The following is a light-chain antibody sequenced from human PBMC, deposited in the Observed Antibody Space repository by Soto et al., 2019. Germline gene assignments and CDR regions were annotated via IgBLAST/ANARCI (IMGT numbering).Light chain of an antibody. CDR1: KSVSTS. Sequence: EIVLTQSPATLYLSPGERATLSCRASKSVSTSLVWYQHKPGQAPRLLIYDASNMATGVPARFSGSGSGTDFTLTISSLEPEDVAVYYCQQRNNWPLTFGGGTKVEIK. CDR2: DAS. V-gene: IGKV3-11*01. CDR3: QQRNNWPLT. J-gene: IGKJ4*01.